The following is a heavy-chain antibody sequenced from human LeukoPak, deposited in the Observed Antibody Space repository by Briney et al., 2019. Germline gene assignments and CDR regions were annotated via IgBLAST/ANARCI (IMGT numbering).Heavy chain of an antibody. D-gene: IGHD3-22*01. V-gene: IGHV3-30*09. CDR3: ARASTWVPGEDSSGYYYPYAFDL. CDR2: ISHDGNNK. CDR1: GFTFSSNV. Sequence: PGGSLRLSCAASGFTFSSNVMRWVRLAPGKGLEWVVAISHDGNNKYYADSVKGRFAISRDNSKNTLYLQMNSLRAEDTAVYYCARASTWVPGEDSSGYYYPYAFDLWGQGTRVTGSA. J-gene: IGHJ3*01.